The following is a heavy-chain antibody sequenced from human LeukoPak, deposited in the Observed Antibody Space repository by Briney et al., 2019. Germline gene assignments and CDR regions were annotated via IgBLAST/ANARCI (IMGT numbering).Heavy chain of an antibody. CDR1: GFTFDDYA. CDR2: ISWDGGST. CDR3: AKVDRRSDLPYYFDY. Sequence: GGSLRLSCAASGFTFDDYAMHWVRQAPGKGLEWVSLISWDGGSTYYAGSVKGRFTISRDNSKNSLYLQMNSLRAEDTALYYCAKVDRRSDLPYYFDYWGQGTLVTVSS. J-gene: IGHJ4*02. V-gene: IGHV3-43D*03.